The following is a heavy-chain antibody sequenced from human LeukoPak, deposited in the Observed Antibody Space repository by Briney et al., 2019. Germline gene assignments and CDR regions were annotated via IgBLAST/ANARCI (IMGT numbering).Heavy chain of an antibody. CDR2: ISTQYGNT. CDR1: GYTFTSYG. CDR3: ARDVDIVVVPAAPRPSLPDY. J-gene: IGHJ4*02. Sequence: GASVKVSCKASGYTFTSYGISWVRQAPGQGLEWMGWISTQYGNTNYAQKLQGRVTMTTDTSTSTAYMELRSLRSDDTAVYYCARDVDIVVVPAAPRPSLPDYWGQGTLVTVSS. D-gene: IGHD2-2*03. V-gene: IGHV1-18*01.